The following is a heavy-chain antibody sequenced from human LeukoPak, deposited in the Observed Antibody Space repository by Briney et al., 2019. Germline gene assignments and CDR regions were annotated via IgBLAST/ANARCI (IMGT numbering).Heavy chain of an antibody. CDR3: ARDMAENYYYYMDV. D-gene: IGHD5-24*01. CDR2: ISGAGSTI. CDR1: GFTFSDFY. V-gene: IGHV3-11*01. J-gene: IGHJ6*03. Sequence: GGSLRLSCVASGFTFSDFYMSWIRQAPGKGLEWVSYISGAGSTIHYAESVKGRFTIPRDNAKNSLFLQMNSLRAEDTAVYYCARDMAENYYYYMDVWGKGITVTVSS.